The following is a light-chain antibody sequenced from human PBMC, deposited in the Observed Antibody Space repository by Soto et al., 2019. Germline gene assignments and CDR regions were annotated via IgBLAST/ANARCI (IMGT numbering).Light chain of an antibody. V-gene: IGLV1-47*01. Sequence: QSALTQPPSASGTPGQRVTISCSGSSSNIGSNYVYWYQQLPGTAPKLLIYRDNQRPSGVTDRFSGSKSGTSASLAISGIRSEDEADYYCAAWDDSLSGPVLGTGTKVTVL. CDR1: SSNIGSNY. CDR3: AAWDDSLSGPV. CDR2: RDN. J-gene: IGLJ1*01.